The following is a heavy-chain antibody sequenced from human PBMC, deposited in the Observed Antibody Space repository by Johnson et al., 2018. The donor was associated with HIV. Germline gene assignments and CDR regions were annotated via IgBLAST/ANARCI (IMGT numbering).Heavy chain of an antibody. D-gene: IGHD7-27*01. Sequence: VQLVESGGGLVQPGGSLRLSCAVSGYSVTGYNVNWVRQAPVKGLEWVSAIYTGSNSASYADSVKDRFTISRDNSKNTLYLQMNSLRPEDTAVYYCAGNWGAVGDAFDVWGQGTMVTVSS. V-gene: IGHV3-66*01. CDR1: GYSVTGYN. J-gene: IGHJ3*01. CDR3: AGNWGAVGDAFDV. CDR2: IYTGSNSA.